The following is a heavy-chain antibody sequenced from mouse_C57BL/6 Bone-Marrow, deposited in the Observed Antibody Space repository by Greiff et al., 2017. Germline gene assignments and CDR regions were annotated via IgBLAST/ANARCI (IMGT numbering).Heavy chain of an antibody. CDR2: ISNGGGST. D-gene: IGHD1-1*01. CDR1: GFTFSDSY. CDR3: ARLPYYYGSPWFAY. J-gene: IGHJ3*01. Sequence: EVKLVESGGGLVQPGGSLKLSCAASGFTFSDSYMYWVRQTPEKRLEWVAYISNGGGSTYYPDTVKVRFTISRDNAKNTLYLQMSRLKSEDTAMYYCARLPYYYGSPWFAYWGQGTLVTVSA. V-gene: IGHV5-12*01.